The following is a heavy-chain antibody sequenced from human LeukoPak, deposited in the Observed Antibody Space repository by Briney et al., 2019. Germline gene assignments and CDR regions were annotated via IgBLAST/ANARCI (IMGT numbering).Heavy chain of an antibody. J-gene: IGHJ5*02. D-gene: IGHD1-26*01. Sequence: PGGSLRLSCAASGFTFINYAMSWVRQAPGKGLEWVSGVSDSGRSTYYADSVQGRFIISRDNSKNTLYLQMNSLRVEDTAAYFCAQNQWEFPAWGQGTLVTVSS. CDR2: VSDSGRST. CDR1: GFTFINYA. V-gene: IGHV3-23*01. CDR3: AQNQWEFPA.